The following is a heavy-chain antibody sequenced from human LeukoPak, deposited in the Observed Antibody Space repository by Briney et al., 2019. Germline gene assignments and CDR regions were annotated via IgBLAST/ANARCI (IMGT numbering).Heavy chain of an antibody. V-gene: IGHV1-69*04. D-gene: IGHD3-10*01. CDR2: IIPILGIA. Sequence: GASVRVSCKASGGTFSSYAISWVRQAPGQGLEWMGRIIPILGIANYAQKFQGRVTIAADKSTSTAYMELSSLRSEDTAVYYCARDQYYGSGSYTYYYYYYMDVWGKGTTVTVSS. CDR3: ARDQYYGSGSYTYYYYYYMDV. CDR1: GGTFSSYA. J-gene: IGHJ6*03.